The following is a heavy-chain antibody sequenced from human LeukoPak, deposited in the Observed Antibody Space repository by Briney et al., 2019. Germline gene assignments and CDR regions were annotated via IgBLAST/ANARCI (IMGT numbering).Heavy chain of an antibody. CDR1: GFTFIRYS. V-gene: IGHV3-23*01. CDR3: VKRRQGTC. CDR2: IGDTT. D-gene: IGHD1-1*01. J-gene: IGHJ4*02. Sequence: GGSLRLSCAAYGFTFIRYSMNWVRQAPGKGLEWVSSIGDTTYYADSVKGRFIISRDNSKNTLYLQMNSLRADDTDVYYCVKRRQGTCCGEGTLVIVS.